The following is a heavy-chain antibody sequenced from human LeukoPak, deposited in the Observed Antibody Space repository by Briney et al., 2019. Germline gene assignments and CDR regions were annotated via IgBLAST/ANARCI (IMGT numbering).Heavy chain of an antibody. V-gene: IGHV3-23*01. CDR3: AKAGSIRFDY. D-gene: IGHD1-26*01. J-gene: IGHJ4*02. Sequence: PGGSLRLSCAASGFTFSSSAMSWVHQAPGKGLEWVSGISGSGGSTYYADSVKGRFTISRDNSKNTLYLQMNSLRAEDTALYYCAKAGSIRFDYWGQGTLVTVSS. CDR2: ISGSGGST. CDR1: GFTFSSSA.